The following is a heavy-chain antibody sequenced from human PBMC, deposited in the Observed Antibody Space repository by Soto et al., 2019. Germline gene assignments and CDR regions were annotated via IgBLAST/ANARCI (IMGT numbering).Heavy chain of an antibody. Sequence: ASVKVSCKAAYYTFAIYGVSRVLQSPLQGLEWMGWISAYSGDIKYAQNFQGRVTLTTDTSTSTAYMELRSLRSDDTAVYYCARDVDERLTGYYIPFDYWGQGTQVTVSS. CDR1: YYTFAIYG. CDR2: ISAYSGDI. D-gene: IGHD3-9*01. J-gene: IGHJ4*02. CDR3: ARDVDERLTGYYIPFDY. V-gene: IGHV1-18*01.